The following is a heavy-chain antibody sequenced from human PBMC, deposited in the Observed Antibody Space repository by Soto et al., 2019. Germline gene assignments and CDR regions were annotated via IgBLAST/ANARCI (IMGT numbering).Heavy chain of an antibody. Sequence: EVQLLESGGGLVEPGGSLRLSCAGSRFTFSTYAMSWFCQSPGKGLEWVSYISGSGGNTYYADYVKGRFNTSRDNSKNTLYLQMNSLRAEDTAVYYCAKSAMVRGGGWFDPWGQGTLVTVSS. CDR2: ISGSGGNT. V-gene: IGHV3-23*01. J-gene: IGHJ5*02. CDR1: RFTFSTYA. CDR3: AKSAMVRGGGWFDP. D-gene: IGHD3-10*01.